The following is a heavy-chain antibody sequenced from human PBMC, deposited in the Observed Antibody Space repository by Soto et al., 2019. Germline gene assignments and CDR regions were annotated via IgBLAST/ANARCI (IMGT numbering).Heavy chain of an antibody. D-gene: IGHD3-10*01. V-gene: IGHV3-33*01. Sequence: PGGSLRLSCAASGFTYSRYGMHWVRQAPGKGLEWVAVIWYDGSNKYYADSVKGRFTISRDNSKNTLYLQMNSLRAEDTAVYYCARERSGSYRFDYWGQGTLVTVSS. J-gene: IGHJ4*02. CDR2: IWYDGSNK. CDR3: ARERSGSYRFDY. CDR1: GFTYSRYG.